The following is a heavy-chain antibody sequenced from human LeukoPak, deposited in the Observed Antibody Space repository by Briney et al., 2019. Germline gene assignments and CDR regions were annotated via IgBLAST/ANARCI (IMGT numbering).Heavy chain of an antibody. CDR3: ARHGMYYYDSSGYRWFDP. V-gene: IGHV4-39*01. D-gene: IGHD3-22*01. Sequence: SETLSLTCTVSGGSISSSSYYWGWIRQPPGTGLEWIGSIYYSGSTYYNPSLKSRVTISVDTSKNQFSLKLSSVTAADTAVYYCARHGMYYYDSSGYRWFDPWGQGTLVTVSS. J-gene: IGHJ5*02. CDR1: GGSISSSSYY. CDR2: IYYSGST.